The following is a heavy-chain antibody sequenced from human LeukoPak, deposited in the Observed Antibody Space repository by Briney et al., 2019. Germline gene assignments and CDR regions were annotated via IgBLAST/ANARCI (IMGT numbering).Heavy chain of an antibody. Sequence: GGSLRLSCAASGFTFSSYWMHWVRQAPGKGLVWVSRINTDGSSTSYADSVKGRFTISRDNAKNTLYLQMNSLRAEDAAVYYCARDPDYYGSGSHDYWGQGTLVTVSS. J-gene: IGHJ4*02. CDR2: INTDGSST. D-gene: IGHD3-10*01. V-gene: IGHV3-74*01. CDR3: ARDPDYYGSGSHDY. CDR1: GFTFSSYW.